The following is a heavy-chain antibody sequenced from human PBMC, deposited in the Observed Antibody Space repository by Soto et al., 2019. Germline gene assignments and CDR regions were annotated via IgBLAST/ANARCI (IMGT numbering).Heavy chain of an antibody. J-gene: IGHJ6*02. CDR3: ARIPSSSSSYYYYGMDV. Sequence: SGPTLVNPTQTLTLTCTCSGFSLSTSGMCVSWIRHPPGKALEWLALIDWDDDKYYSTSLKTRLTISKDTSKNQVVVTITTMNPVDTATYYCARIPSSSSSYYYYGMDVCGQGTTVTVSS. D-gene: IGHD6-13*01. CDR2: IDWDDDK. CDR1: GFSLSTSGMC. V-gene: IGHV2-70*01.